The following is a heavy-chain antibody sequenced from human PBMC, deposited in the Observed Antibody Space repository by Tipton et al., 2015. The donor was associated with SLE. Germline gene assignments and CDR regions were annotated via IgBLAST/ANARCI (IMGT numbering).Heavy chain of an antibody. Sequence: TLSLTCSVSGGSISSSSYYWGWIRQPPGKGLEWIGSLYYSGNTYYNPTLKSRVTISGDTSKNQFSLKLTSVAAADTAMYYCARAGTEDDFEVFDYWGQGTLVTVSS. J-gene: IGHJ4*02. D-gene: IGHD3-10*01. V-gene: IGHV4-39*07. CDR1: GGSISSSSYY. CDR2: LYYSGNT. CDR3: ARAGTEDDFEVFDY.